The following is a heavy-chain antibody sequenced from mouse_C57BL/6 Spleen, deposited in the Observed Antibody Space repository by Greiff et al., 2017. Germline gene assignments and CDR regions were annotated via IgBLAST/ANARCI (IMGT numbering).Heavy chain of an antibody. CDR3: ARGDGSSYYYAMDY. J-gene: IGHJ4*01. CDR1: GYSFTDYN. Sequence: EVKLVESGPELVKPGASVKISCKASGYSFTDYNMNWVKQSNGKSLEWIGGINPNYGTTSYNQKFKGKATLTVDQSASTAYMQLNSLTSEDSAVYDCARGDGSSYYYAMDYWGQGTTVTVSS. CDR2: INPNYGTT. V-gene: IGHV1-39*01. D-gene: IGHD1-1*01.